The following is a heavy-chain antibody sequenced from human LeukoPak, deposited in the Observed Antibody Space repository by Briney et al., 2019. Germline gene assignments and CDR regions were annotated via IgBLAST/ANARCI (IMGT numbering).Heavy chain of an antibody. Sequence: PGGSLRLSCAASGLTVSSYSMNWVRQAPGKGLEWVSYISSSSSTIYYADSVKGRFTISRDNAKNSLYLQMNSLRDEDTAVYYCARDLSSGWQRHPGWFDPWGQGTLVTVSS. CDR3: ARDLSSGWQRHPGWFDP. V-gene: IGHV3-48*02. D-gene: IGHD6-19*01. CDR2: ISSSSSTI. CDR1: GLTVSSYS. J-gene: IGHJ5*02.